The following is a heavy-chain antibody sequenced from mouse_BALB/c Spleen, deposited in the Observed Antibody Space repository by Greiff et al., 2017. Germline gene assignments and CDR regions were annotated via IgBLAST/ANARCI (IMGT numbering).Heavy chain of an antibody. D-gene: IGHD2-4*01. V-gene: IGHV14-3*02. Sequence: VQLQQSGAELVKPGASVKLSCTASGFNIKDTYMHWVKQRPEQGLEWIGRIDPANGNTKYDPKFQGKATITADTSSNTAYLQLSSLTSEDTAVYYCARYDYDDGYYFDYWGQGTTLTVSA. CDR3: ARYDYDDGYYFDY. CDR2: IDPANGNT. CDR1: GFNIKDTY. J-gene: IGHJ2*01.